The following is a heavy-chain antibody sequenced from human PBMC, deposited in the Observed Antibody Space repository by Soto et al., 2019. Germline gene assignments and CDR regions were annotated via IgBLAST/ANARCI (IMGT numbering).Heavy chain of an antibody. J-gene: IGHJ6*02. CDR1: GGSFSGYY. D-gene: IGHD6-13*01. CDR3: ARAWQQPDYYGMDV. Sequence: QVQLQQWGAGLLKPSETLSLTCAVYGGSFSGYYWNWIRQPPGKGLEWIGEINHSGSTNYNPSLKSRVTISVDTSKNQFSLKLNSMTAADTAVYYCARAWQQPDYYGMDVWGQGTTVTVSS. V-gene: IGHV4-34*01. CDR2: INHSGST.